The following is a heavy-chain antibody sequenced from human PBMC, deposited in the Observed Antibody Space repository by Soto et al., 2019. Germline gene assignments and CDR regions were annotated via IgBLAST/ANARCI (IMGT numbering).Heavy chain of an antibody. J-gene: IGHJ4*02. V-gene: IGHV1-3*01. D-gene: IGHD3-22*01. CDR1: GYIFTTYA. CDR3: ARYPHYYDTTGYCLDS. CDR2: INAGNGNT. Sequence: QVQLVQSGAEVKKPGASVKISCKASGYIFTTYAIHWVRQAPGQSREWMGWINAGNGNTRYSQKFQGRVTIARDTSASTAYMELSSLIFEYTAVYYCARYPHYYDTTGYCLDSWGQGTLVTVSS.